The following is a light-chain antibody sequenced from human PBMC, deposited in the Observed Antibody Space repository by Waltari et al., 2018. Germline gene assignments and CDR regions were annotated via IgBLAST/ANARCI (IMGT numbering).Light chain of an antibody. CDR1: QSISSW. CDR2: KAS. Sequence: DIQMTQSPSTPSASVGDRVTITCWASQSISSWLAWYQQKPGKAPKLLIYKASSLESGVPSRFSGSGSGTEFTLTISSLQPDDFATYYCQQYNSYPFTFGPGTKVDIK. J-gene: IGKJ3*01. CDR3: QQYNSYPFT. V-gene: IGKV1-5*03.